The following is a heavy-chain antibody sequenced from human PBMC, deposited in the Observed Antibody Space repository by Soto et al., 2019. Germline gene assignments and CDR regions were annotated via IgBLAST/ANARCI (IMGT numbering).Heavy chain of an antibody. Sequence: GGSLKISCKGSGYSFTTYWLGWVRQMPGKGLEFMGIIYPGDSETRLSPSFRGQVTISADKSIRAAYLLWSSLKASDTAMYYCARRYCSSTSCYYFYYWGQGTLVTVSS. CDR3: ARRYCSSTSCYYFYY. D-gene: IGHD2-2*01. V-gene: IGHV5-51*01. CDR2: IYPGDSET. J-gene: IGHJ4*02. CDR1: GYSFTTYW.